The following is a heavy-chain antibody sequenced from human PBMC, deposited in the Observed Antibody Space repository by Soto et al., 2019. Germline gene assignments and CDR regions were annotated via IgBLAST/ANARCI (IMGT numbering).Heavy chain of an antibody. J-gene: IGHJ4*02. Sequence: PVRFLSLSFGVSGFTFSSYAMSWVRQAPGKGLEWVSAISGSGGITYYADYVKGRFTISRDNSKNIVYLQMNSLRVEDTALYYCVKEVETVMLVAFAIWGQGIQVT. CDR1: GFTFSSYA. V-gene: IGHV3-23*01. CDR3: VKEVETVMLVAFAI. CDR2: ISGSGGIT. D-gene: IGHD3-22*01.